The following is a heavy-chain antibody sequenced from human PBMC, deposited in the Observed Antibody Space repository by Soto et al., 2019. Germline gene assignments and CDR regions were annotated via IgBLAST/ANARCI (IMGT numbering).Heavy chain of an antibody. CDR2: ISAYNGNT. Sequence: QVQRVQSGAEVKKPGASVKVSCKASGYTFTSYGISWVRQAPGQGPEWLGWISAYNGNTNYAQKLQGRVTMTTDTDTSRAYMELRSLRSDDTAVYYCARDVEWELHTVFDYWGQGTLVTVSS. J-gene: IGHJ4*02. V-gene: IGHV1-18*01. D-gene: IGHD1-26*01. CDR3: ARDVEWELHTVFDY. CDR1: GYTFTSYG.